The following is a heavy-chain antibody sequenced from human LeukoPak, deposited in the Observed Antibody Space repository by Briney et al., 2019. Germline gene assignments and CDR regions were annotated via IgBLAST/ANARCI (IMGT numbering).Heavy chain of an antibody. Sequence: GGSLRLSCAASGFTFSTYSMNWVRQAPGKGLEWVSSISSNSNYIYYTDLVKGRFTISRDNAKNSLYLQMNSMRAEDTAVYYCAKEARIAAAGTGGIWYFDYWGQGTLVTVSS. CDR2: ISSNSNYI. D-gene: IGHD6-13*01. CDR3: AKEARIAAAGTGGIWYFDY. V-gene: IGHV3-21*04. CDR1: GFTFSTYS. J-gene: IGHJ4*02.